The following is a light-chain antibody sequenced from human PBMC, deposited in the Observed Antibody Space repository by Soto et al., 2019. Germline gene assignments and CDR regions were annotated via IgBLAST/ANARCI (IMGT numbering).Light chain of an antibody. Sequence: QSALTQPASVSGSPGQSITISCTGTSSDVGSYNLVSWYQQHPGKAPKLIIYEAVERPSGISNRFSGFQSGNTASLTSSGLQADDEAYYYCCSYTGISSPLELGGGTQLTVL. CDR2: EAV. CDR1: SSDVGSYNL. V-gene: IGLV2-23*01. J-gene: IGLJ2*01. CDR3: CSYTGISSPLE.